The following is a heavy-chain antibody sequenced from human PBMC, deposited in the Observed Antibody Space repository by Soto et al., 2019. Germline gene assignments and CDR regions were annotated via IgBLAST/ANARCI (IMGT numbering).Heavy chain of an antibody. J-gene: IGHJ3*02. CDR3: ARDPESFGYHSSGIPTGGAFDI. CDR1: GFTFSSYA. CDR2: ISYDGSNK. V-gene: IGHV3-30-3*01. Sequence: GGSLRLSCAASGFTFSSYAMHWVRQAPGKGLEWVAVISYDGSNKYYADSVKGRFTISRDNSKNTLYLQMNSLRAEDTAVYYCARDPESFGYHSSGIPTGGAFDIWGQGTMVTV. D-gene: IGHD3-22*01.